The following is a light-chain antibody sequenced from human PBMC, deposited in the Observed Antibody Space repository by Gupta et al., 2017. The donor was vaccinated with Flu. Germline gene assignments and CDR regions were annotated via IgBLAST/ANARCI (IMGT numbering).Light chain of an antibody. Sequence: SASVGDRVTITCRASQSISSWLAWYQQKPGKAPKPLIYKASSLESGVPSRFSGSGSGTEFTLTISSLQPDDFATYYCQQLYTFGQGTKLEIK. CDR2: KAS. J-gene: IGKJ2*01. V-gene: IGKV1-5*03. CDR3: QQLYT. CDR1: QSISSW.